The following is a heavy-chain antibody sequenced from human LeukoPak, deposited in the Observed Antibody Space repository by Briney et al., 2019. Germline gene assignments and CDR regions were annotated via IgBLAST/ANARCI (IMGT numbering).Heavy chain of an antibody. CDR1: GFTFSSCA. CDR3: ANDYGDYEGGDY. D-gene: IGHD4-17*01. Sequence: GGSLRLSCAASGFTFSSCAMAWVRQAPGKGLEWVSVISGGGGKTYYADSVRGRFTISRDNSKNTLYLQMNNLRPEDTAVYYCANDYGDYEGGDYWGQGTLVTVSS. J-gene: IGHJ4*02. CDR2: ISGGGGKT. V-gene: IGHV3-23*01.